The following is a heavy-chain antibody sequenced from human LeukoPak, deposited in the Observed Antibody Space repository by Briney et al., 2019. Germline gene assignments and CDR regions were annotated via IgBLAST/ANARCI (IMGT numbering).Heavy chain of an antibody. Sequence: SETLSLTCALYGGSFCGYYWSWIRQPPGQGGEWMGEINHSGSTNYNPSLNSRVTISEDTSKHQFSLKLSSVPAADTAVYYFASLRERSYYARGFDSWGQGTLVTVSS. V-gene: IGHV4-34*01. CDR1: GGSFCGYY. CDR2: INHSGST. D-gene: IGHD1-26*01. CDR3: ASLRERSYYARGFDS. J-gene: IGHJ4*02.